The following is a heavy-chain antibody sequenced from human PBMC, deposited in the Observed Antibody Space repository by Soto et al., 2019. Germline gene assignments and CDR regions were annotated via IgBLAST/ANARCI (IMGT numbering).Heavy chain of an antibody. CDR2: ISGSGGST. CDR1: GFTFSSYA. D-gene: IGHD2-8*02. CDR3: AKDVETGGDYYYGMDV. J-gene: IGHJ6*02. V-gene: IGHV3-23*01. Sequence: PGGSLRLSCAASGFTFSSYAINWVRQAPGKGLYWVSVISGSGGSTYYADSVKGRFTISRDNSKNTLYLQMNSLRAEDTALYYCAKDVETGGDYYYGMDVWGQGTTVTVSS.